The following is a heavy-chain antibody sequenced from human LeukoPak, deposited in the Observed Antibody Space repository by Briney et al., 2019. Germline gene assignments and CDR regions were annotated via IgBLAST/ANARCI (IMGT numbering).Heavy chain of an antibody. V-gene: IGHV1-8*01. D-gene: IGHD5-12*01. J-gene: IGHJ4*02. CDR2: MNPNSGNT. CDR3: ARSPYGGYGGIFDY. Sequence: GASVKVSCKASGYTFTSYDINWVRQAAGQGLEWMGWMNPNSGNTGYAQKFQGRVTMTRNTSISTAYMELSSLRSEDTAVYYCARSPYGGYGGIFDYWGQGTLVTVSS. CDR1: GYTFTSYD.